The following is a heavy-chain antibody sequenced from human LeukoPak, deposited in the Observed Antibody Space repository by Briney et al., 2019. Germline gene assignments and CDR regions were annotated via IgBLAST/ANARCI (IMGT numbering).Heavy chain of an antibody. CDR2: ISAYNGHT. V-gene: IGHV1-18*01. J-gene: IGHJ4*02. Sequence: ASVKVSCKASGYTFTSYGISWVRQAPGQGLEWMGWISAYNGHTKYTQIFQGRVTMTTDTSTSTAYMELRSLRSDDTAIYYCARGFPPRRNYDSSGYYSYYFDYWGQGTLVTVSS. CDR1: GYTFTSYG. D-gene: IGHD3-22*01. CDR3: ARGFPPRRNYDSSGYYSYYFDY.